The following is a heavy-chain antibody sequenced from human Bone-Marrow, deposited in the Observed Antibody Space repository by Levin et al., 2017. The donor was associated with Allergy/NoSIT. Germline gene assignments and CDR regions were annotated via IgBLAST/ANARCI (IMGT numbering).Heavy chain of an antibody. J-gene: IGHJ6*02. Sequence: GGSLRLSCAASGFTVSSNYMSWVRQAPGKGLEWVSVIYSGGSTYYADSVKGRFTISRDNSKNTLYLQMNSLRAEDTAVYYCARDRSFSRAPYYYYGMDVWGQGTTVTVSS. CDR2: IYSGGST. V-gene: IGHV3-66*01. CDR1: GFTVSSNY. CDR3: ARDRSFSRAPYYYYGMDV. D-gene: IGHD2/OR15-2a*01.